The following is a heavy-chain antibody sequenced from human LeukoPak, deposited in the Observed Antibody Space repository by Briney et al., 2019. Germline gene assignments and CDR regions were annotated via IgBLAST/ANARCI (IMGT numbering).Heavy chain of an antibody. D-gene: IGHD2-21*02. J-gene: IGHJ5*02. Sequence: SETLSLTSTVSGGSISGYYWSWIRQPAGKGLLWIGRIYTSGNTNYNPSLKSRVTMSVDTSKNQFSLKLSSVTAADTAVYYCARDFCGGDCSKYNWFDPWGQGALVTVSS. CDR2: IYTSGNT. V-gene: IGHV4-4*07. CDR1: GGSISGYY. CDR3: ARDFCGGDCSKYNWFDP.